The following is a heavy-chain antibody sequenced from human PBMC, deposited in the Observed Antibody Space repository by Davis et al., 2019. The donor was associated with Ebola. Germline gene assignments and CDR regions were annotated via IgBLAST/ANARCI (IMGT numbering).Heavy chain of an antibody. CDR1: GGTFSSYA. CDR2: MNPASGNT. J-gene: IGHJ5*02. D-gene: IGHD2-15*01. V-gene: IGHV1-8*02. CDR3: TRGIARRRSGSWFDP. Sequence: AASVKVSCKASGGTFSSYAISWVRQAPGQGLEWMGWMNPASGNTGYAQKFQGRVTMTRDTSITTAYMELSSLSSYDTAVYYCTRGIARRRSGSWFDPWGQGAPVTVSS.